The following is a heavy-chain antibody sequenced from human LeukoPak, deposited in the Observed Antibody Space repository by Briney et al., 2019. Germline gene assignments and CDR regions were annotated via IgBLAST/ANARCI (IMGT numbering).Heavy chain of an antibody. V-gene: IGHV3-23*01. CDR1: GFTFSSYA. J-gene: IGHJ4*02. D-gene: IGHD3-10*01. Sequence: GSLRLSCAASGFTFSSYAMSWVRQAPGKGLEWVSAISGSGGSTYYADSVKGRFTISRDNSKNTLYLLMNSLRAEDTAVYYCAKDRRGEAYYYGSGLDYWGQGTLVTVSS. CDR3: AKDRRGEAYYYGSGLDY. CDR2: ISGSGGST.